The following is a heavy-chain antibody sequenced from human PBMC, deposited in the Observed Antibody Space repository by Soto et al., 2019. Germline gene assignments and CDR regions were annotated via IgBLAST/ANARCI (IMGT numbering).Heavy chain of an antibody. J-gene: IGHJ3*02. V-gene: IGHV3-21*01. CDR1: GFTFSSYS. CDR3: ARDTGYSSGHVPESFDI. D-gene: IGHD6-19*01. CDR2: ISTSSNYI. Sequence: EVQLVESGGGLVKPGGSLRLSCAASGFTFSSYSMVWVRQAPGKGLEWVSCISTSSNYIFYGDSVKGRFTISRDNAKKSLYLQMNSLRADAAAVYYCARDTGYSSGHVPESFDIWGQGTMVAVSS.